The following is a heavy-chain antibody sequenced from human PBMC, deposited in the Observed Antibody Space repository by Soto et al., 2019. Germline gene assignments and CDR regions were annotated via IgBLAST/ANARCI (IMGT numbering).Heavy chain of an antibody. J-gene: IGHJ6*02. CDR2: IDDSGST. CDR1: SGTISSRSHY. CDR3: ARQGRNTRIVLIKHYATDF. V-gene: IGHV4-39*01. Sequence: TLSLTCTVSSGTISSRSHYWAWIRQPPGKGLEWIGVIDDSGSTHYSESLKSRVTISVDTSKNQFSLKVSSVTATDTAVYYCARQGRNTRIVLIKHYATDFWGQGTAVTVSS. D-gene: IGHD1-1*01.